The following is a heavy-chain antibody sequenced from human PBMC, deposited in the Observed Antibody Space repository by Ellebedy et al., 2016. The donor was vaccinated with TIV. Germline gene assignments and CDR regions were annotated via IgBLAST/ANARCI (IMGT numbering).Heavy chain of an antibody. D-gene: IGHD2/OR15-2a*01. V-gene: IGHV4-30-2*01. CDR3: ARGNRVDY. CDR2: IYHSGSS. CDR1: GGSISTDGDS. Sequence: SETLSLTXAVSGGSISTDGDSWSWVRQPPGKGLEWIGYIYHSGSSYYNPSLNSRVTMSVDRSKNQFSLKLTSVTAADTAVYYCARGNRVDYWGQGTLVTVSS. J-gene: IGHJ4*02.